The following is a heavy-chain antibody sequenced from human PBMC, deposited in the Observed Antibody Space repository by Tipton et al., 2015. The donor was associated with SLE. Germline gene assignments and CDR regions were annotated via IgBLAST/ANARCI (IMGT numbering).Heavy chain of an antibody. V-gene: IGHV4-59*01. CDR2: IHYGGTSSGRT. CDR1: GGSLGPYY. D-gene: IGHD6-19*01. Sequence: LRLSCTVSGGSLGPYYWNWIRQPPGKPLEWIGYIHYGGTSSGRTNYSPSLGSRVTMSVDPSKMQVSLKLSSMTAADTALYFCARGVAERLGLDFWGQGSPVTVSS. CDR3: ARGVAERLGLDF. J-gene: IGHJ4*02.